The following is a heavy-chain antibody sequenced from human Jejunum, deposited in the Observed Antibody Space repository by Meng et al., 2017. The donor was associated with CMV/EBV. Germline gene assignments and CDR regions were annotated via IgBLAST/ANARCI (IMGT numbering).Heavy chain of an antibody. D-gene: IGHD6-13*01. CDR2: IHPSGDT. CDR3: ARTRFSSSRWSPVHN. CDR1: GYIFTTYY. J-gene: IGHJ4*02. Sequence: VHLVQSGAEVRKPGASVTVSCRSSGYIFTTYYIQWVRQAPGQGLEWMGEIHPSGDTGYAQNFQGRVTMTTDKSTTTVYMTLSSLRSDDTAVYYCARTRFSSSRWSPVHNWGQGTLVTVSS. V-gene: IGHV1-46*01.